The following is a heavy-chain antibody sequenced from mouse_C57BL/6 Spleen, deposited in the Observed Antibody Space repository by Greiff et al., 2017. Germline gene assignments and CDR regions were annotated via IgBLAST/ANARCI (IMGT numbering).Heavy chain of an antibody. Sequence: VQLQQSGAELVRPGASVTLSCKASGYTFTDYEMHWVKQTPVHGLEWIGAIDPETGGTAYNQKFKGKAILTADKSSSTAYMELRSLTSEYSAVYYCTSYYDYDEVFADWGQGTLVTVSA. V-gene: IGHV1-15*01. CDR3: TSYYDYDEVFAD. D-gene: IGHD2-4*01. CDR1: GYTFTDYE. CDR2: IDPETGGT. J-gene: IGHJ3*01.